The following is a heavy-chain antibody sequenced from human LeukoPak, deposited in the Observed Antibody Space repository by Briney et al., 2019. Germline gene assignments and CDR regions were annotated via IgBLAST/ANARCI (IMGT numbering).Heavy chain of an antibody. CDR2: INSDGSST. Sequence: PGGSLRLSCAASAFTFSSYWMHWVRQAPGKGLVWVSRINSDGSSTSYADSVKGRFTISRDNAKNTLYLQMNSLRAEDTAVYYCARDVRQWLVPERFDYWGQGTLVTVSS. CDR1: AFTFSSYW. J-gene: IGHJ4*02. V-gene: IGHV3-74*01. D-gene: IGHD6-19*01. CDR3: ARDVRQWLVPERFDY.